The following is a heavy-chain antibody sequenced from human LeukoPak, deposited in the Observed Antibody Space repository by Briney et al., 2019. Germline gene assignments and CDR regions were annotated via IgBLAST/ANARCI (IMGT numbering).Heavy chain of an antibody. J-gene: IGHJ6*02. CDR3: ARRNYYYYYGMDV. CDR1: GFTFSNAW. D-gene: IGHD1-1*01. CDR2: ISSNGGST. Sequence: GGSLRLSCAASGFTFSNAWMSWVRQAPGKGLEYVSAISSNGGSTYYANSVKGRFTISRDNSKNTLYLQMGSLRAEDMAVYYCARRNYYYYYGMDVWGQGTTVTVSS. V-gene: IGHV3-64*01.